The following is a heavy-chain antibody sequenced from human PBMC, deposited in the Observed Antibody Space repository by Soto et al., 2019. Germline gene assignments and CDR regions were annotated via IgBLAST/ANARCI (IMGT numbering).Heavy chain of an antibody. CDR2: ISAYNGNT. J-gene: IGHJ4*02. Sequence: QVQLVQSGAEVKKPGASVKVSCKASGYTFTSYGISWVRQAPGQGLEWMRWISAYNGNTKYAQKLKSRVTMTPDPASSTAYMELRSLRSDDTAVYYCARDSPPVDYWGQGTLVTVSS. CDR3: ARDSPPVDY. V-gene: IGHV1-18*01. CDR1: GYTFTSYG.